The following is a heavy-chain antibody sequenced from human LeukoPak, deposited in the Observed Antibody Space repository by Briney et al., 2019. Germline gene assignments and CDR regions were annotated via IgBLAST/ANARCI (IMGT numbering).Heavy chain of an antibody. CDR3: AKGKYSSGWSPFDY. CDR2: ISGSGGST. CDR1: GFTFSSYG. Sequence: GWSLRLSCAASGFTFSSYGMHWVRQAPGKGLEWVSAISGSGGSTYYADSVKGRFTISRDNSKNTLYLQMNSLRAEDTAVYYCAKGKYSSGWSPFDYWGQGSLVTVSS. V-gene: IGHV3-23*01. J-gene: IGHJ4*02. D-gene: IGHD6-19*01.